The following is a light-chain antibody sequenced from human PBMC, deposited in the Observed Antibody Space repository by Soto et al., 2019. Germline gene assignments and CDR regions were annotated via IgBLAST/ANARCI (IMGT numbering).Light chain of an antibody. J-gene: IGLJ1*01. CDR2: EVT. Sequence: QSALTQPASVSGSPGQSITISCTGTSSDVGGYNYVSWYQQHPGKVPKVMIYEVTNRPSGVSNRFSGSKSGNTASLTISGLQAEDEADYYCSSYTSSSTLYVFGTGTKVTVL. V-gene: IGLV2-14*01. CDR1: SSDVGGYNY. CDR3: SSYTSSSTLYV.